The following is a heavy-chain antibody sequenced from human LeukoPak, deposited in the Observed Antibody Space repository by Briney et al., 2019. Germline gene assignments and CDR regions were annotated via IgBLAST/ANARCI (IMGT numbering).Heavy chain of an antibody. CDR1: GFTFSSYS. Sequence: PGGSLRLSCAASGFTFSSYSMNWVRQAPGKGLEWVSSISSSSSYIYYADSVKGRFTISRDNAKNSLYLQMNSLRAEDTAVYYCARAVSGSTGDHYYYYYMDVWGKGTTVTVSS. CDR2: ISSSSSYI. V-gene: IGHV3-21*01. J-gene: IGHJ6*03. D-gene: IGHD7-27*01. CDR3: ARAVSGSTGDHYYYYYMDV.